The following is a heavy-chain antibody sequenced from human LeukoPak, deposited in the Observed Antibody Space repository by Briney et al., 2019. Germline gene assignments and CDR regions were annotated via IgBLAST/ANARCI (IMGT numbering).Heavy chain of an antibody. CDR2: ISSSSSYI. J-gene: IGHJ4*02. D-gene: IGHD2-15*01. Sequence: PGGSLRLSCAASGFTFTTYHMHWVRQAPGKGLEWVSSISSSSSYIYYADSLKGRFTISRDNAKNSLYLQMNSLRAEDTAVYYCARDRCGGDGCYSFDCWGQGTLVTVSS. V-gene: IGHV3-21*01. CDR3: ARDRCGGDGCYSFDC. CDR1: GFTFTTYH.